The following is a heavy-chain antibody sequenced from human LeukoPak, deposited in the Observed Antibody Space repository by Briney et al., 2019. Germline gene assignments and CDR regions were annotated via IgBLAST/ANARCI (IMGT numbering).Heavy chain of an antibody. CDR2: ISGSGGST. D-gene: IGHD3-22*01. J-gene: IGHJ4*02. V-gene: IGHV3-23*01. CDR3: AKAPYYDSSGYYPGIDY. CDR1: GFTFSSYV. Sequence: GGSLRLSCAASGFTFSSYVMSWVRQAPGKGLEWVSAISGSGGSTYYADSVKGRFTISRDNSKNTLYLQMNSLRAEDTAVYYCAKAPYYDSSGYYPGIDYWGQGTLVTVSS.